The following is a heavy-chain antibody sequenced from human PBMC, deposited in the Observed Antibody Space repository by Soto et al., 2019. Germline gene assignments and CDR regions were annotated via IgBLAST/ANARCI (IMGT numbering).Heavy chain of an antibody. CDR1: GFTFNNYG. V-gene: IGHV3-21*01. J-gene: IGHJ4*02. CDR2: VSKSGYA. Sequence: LRLSCTVSGFTFNNYGINWVRQAPGKGLEWVSSVSKSGYAYYSDSVKGRFTISRDNAKNSVSLQMNTLRVEDTAVYYCAREDSIIIPAVSDFWGQGTLVTVSS. CDR3: AREDSIIIPAVSDF. D-gene: IGHD3-22*01.